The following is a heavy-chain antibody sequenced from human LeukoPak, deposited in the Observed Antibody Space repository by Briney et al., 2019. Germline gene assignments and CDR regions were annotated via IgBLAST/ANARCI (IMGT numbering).Heavy chain of an antibody. V-gene: IGHV3-30-3*01. CDR2: ISYDGSNK. CDR1: GFTFSSYA. D-gene: IGHD6-13*01. J-gene: IGHJ4*02. CDR3: ARERAAADDRYYFDY. Sequence: GGSLRLSCAASGFTFSSYAMHWVRQAPGKGLEWVAVISYDGSNKYYADSVKGRFTISRDNSKNTLYLQMNSLRADDTAVYYCARERAAADDRYYFDYWGQGTLVTVSS.